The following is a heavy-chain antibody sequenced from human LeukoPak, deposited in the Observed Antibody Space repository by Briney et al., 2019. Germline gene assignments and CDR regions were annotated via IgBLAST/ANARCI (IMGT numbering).Heavy chain of an antibody. Sequence: ASVKVSCKASGYTFTGYYMHWVRQAPGQGLEWMGRINPNSGGTNYAQKFQGRVTITRDTSASTAYMELSSLRSEDTAVYYCARDLSGTVDYWGQGTLVTVSS. CDR2: INPNSGGT. J-gene: IGHJ4*02. CDR1: GYTFTGYY. V-gene: IGHV1-2*06. D-gene: IGHD6-13*01. CDR3: ARDLSGTVDY.